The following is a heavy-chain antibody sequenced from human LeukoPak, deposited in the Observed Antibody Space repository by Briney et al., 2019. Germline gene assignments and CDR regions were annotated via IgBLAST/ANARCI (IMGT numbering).Heavy chain of an antibody. D-gene: IGHD3-10*01. CDR3: ARDLLLWFGEFPSFYFDY. Sequence: ASVKVSCKASGYTFTSYVISWVRQAPGQGLEWMGWISAYNGNTNYAQKLQGRVTMTTDTSTSTAYMELRSLRSDDTAVYYCARDLLLWFGEFPSFYFDYWGQGTLVTVSS. V-gene: IGHV1-18*01. CDR1: GYTFTSYV. CDR2: ISAYNGNT. J-gene: IGHJ4*02.